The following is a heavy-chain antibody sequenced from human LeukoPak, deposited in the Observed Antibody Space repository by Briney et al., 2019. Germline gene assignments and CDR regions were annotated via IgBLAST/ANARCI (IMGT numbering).Heavy chain of an antibody. CDR3: ARQSGAYYYGSGSAH. CDR1: GYSFTTYW. CDR2: IYPGDSDT. Sequence: GESLKISCKASGYSFTTYWIGWVRQMPGKGLEWMGIIYPGDSDTRYSPSFQGQVTISADKSISTAYLQWSSLKASDTDMYYCARQSGAYYYGSGSAHWGQGTLVTASS. V-gene: IGHV5-51*01. J-gene: IGHJ4*02. D-gene: IGHD3-10*01.